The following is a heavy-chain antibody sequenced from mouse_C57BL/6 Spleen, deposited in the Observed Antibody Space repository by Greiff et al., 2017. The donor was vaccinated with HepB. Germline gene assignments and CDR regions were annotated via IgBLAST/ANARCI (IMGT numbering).Heavy chain of an antibody. D-gene: IGHD2-10*01. CDR2: INPNNGGT. CDR3: ARSRLLGPHGMDY. V-gene: IGHV1-26*01. CDR1: GYTFTDYY. Sequence: EVQLQQSGPELVKPGASVKISCKASGYTFTDYYMNWVKQSHGKSLEWIGDINPNNGGTSYNQKFKGKATLTVDKSSSTAYMELRSLTSEDSAVYYCARSRLLGPHGMDYWGQGTSVTVSS. J-gene: IGHJ4*01.